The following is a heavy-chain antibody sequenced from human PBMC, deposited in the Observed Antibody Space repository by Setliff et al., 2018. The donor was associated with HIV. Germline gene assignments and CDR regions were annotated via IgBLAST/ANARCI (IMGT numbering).Heavy chain of an antibody. J-gene: IGHJ6*03. CDR2: ISAYNGNT. V-gene: IGHV1-18*01. D-gene: IGHD6-13*01. CDR3: ARGWGGYSSSKAGYYYYMDA. CDR1: GYTFTSYG. Sequence: ASVKVSCKASGYTFTSYGISWVRQAPGQGLEWMGWISAYNGNTNYTQKLQGRVTVTTDTSTSTAYMELRSLRSDDTAVYYCARGWGGYSSSKAGYYYYMDAWGKGTTVTV.